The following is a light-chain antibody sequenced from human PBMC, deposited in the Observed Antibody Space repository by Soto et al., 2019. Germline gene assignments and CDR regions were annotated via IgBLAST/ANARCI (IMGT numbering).Light chain of an antibody. CDR2: LNTDGSH. CDR1: SGHSNFA. J-gene: IGLJ2*01. V-gene: IGLV4-69*01. CDR3: QTWGTGIVV. Sequence: QPVLTQSHSASASLGASVKLTCTLSSGHSNFAIAWHQQQPEKGPRYLMKLNTDGSHSKGDGIPDRFSGSSSGAERYLTISSLQSEDEADYYCQTWGTGIVVFGGGTKLTVL.